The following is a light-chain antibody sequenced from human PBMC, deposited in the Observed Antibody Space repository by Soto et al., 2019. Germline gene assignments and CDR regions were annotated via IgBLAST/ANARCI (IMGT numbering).Light chain of an antibody. CDR1: QSISNW. CDR2: KAS. V-gene: IGKV1-5*03. J-gene: IGKJ1*01. CDR3: QQYHNYLWT. Sequence: DIQMTQSPSTLSASVGDRVTITCRASQSISNWLAWYQQKPGKAPKLLIYKASTLESGVPSRFSGSGSGTDFTLTISSLQPDDFATYYCQQYHNYLWTFGQGTKVEIK.